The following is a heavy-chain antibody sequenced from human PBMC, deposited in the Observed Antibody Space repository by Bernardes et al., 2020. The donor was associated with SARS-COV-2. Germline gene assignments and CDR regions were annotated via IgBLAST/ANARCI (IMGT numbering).Heavy chain of an antibody. CDR3: SRSRSSTTWSFDY. Sequence: SETLSLTCTVSGCSISNSYWSWIRQTPGKGLEWIGYISDSGITDDNPSLKSRVTISVDTSRNQFSLKLSSVTAADTAVYYCSRSRSSTTWSFDYWGQGIVVTVSP. D-gene: IGHD2-2*01. J-gene: IGHJ4*02. CDR1: GCSISNSY. CDR2: ISDSGIT. V-gene: IGHV4-59*01.